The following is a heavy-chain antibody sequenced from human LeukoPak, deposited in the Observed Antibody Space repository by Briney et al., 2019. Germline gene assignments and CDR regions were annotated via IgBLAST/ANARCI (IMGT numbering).Heavy chain of an antibody. J-gene: IGHJ4*02. V-gene: IGHV1-69*04. CDR2: IIPILGIA. CDR3: ARDLSSGITMIVVPYYFDY. Sequence: SVKVSCKASGGTFSSYAISWVRQAPGQGLEWMGRIIPILGIANYAQKFQGRVTITADKSTSTAYMELSSLRSEDTAVYYCARDLSSGITMIVVPYYFDYWGQGTLVTVSS. D-gene: IGHD3-22*01. CDR1: GGTFSSYA.